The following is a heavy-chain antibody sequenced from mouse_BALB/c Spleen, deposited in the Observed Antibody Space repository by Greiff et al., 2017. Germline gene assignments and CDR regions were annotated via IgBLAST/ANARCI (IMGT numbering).Heavy chain of an antibody. CDR3: VRLGRYWYFDV. V-gene: IGHV10-1*02. J-gene: IGHJ1*01. Sequence: DVMLVESGGGLVQPKGSLKLSCAASGFTFNTYAMNWVRQAPGKGLEWVARIRSKSNNYATYYADSVKDRFTISRDDSQSMLYLQMNNLKTEDTAMYYCVRLGRYWYFDVWGAGTTVTVSS. CDR2: IRSKSNNYAT. CDR1: GFTFNTYA. D-gene: IGHD3-3*01.